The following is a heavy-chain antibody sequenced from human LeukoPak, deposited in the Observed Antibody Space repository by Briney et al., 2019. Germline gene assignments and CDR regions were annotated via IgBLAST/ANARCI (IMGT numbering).Heavy chain of an antibody. J-gene: IGHJ4*02. D-gene: IGHD3-10*01. CDR3: AKDPYTMVRGVIPTGYDY. V-gene: IGHV3-23*01. CDR1: GFTFSSYA. Sequence: PGGSLRLSCAASGFTFSSYAMRWVRQAPGKGLEWVSAISGSGGSTYYADSVKGRFTISRDNSKNTLYLQMNSLRAEDTAVYYCAKDPYTMVRGVIPTGYDYWGQGTLVTVSS. CDR2: ISGSGGST.